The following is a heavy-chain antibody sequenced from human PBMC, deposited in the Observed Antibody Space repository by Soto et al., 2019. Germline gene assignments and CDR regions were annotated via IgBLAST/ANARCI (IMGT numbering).Heavy chain of an antibody. CDR3: ARRAYDFWSGYVDYYYMDV. J-gene: IGHJ6*03. CDR1: GYTFTSYD. V-gene: IGHV1-8*01. D-gene: IGHD3-3*01. CDR2: MNPNSGNT. Sequence: ASVKVSCKASGYTFTSYDSNWVRQATGQGLEWMGWMNPNSGNTGYAQKFQGRVTMTRNTSISTAYMELSSLRSEDTAVYYCARRAYDFWSGYVDYYYMDVWGKGTTVTVSS.